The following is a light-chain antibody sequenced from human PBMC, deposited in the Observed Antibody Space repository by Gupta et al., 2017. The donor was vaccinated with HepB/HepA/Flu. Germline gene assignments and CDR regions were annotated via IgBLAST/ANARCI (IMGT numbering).Light chain of an antibody. J-gene: IGKJ1*01. CDR2: HAS. V-gene: IGKV2-30*01. CDR3: MQDTHWPPRT. Sequence: DVVMTQFPVSLPVTLGQPASISCRSSRSLVYSDGIAYLNWFQQKPGQSPRRLIYHASKRDAGVPDRFFGSGSGTDFTLNISSVEAEDIAVYYCMQDTHWPPRTFGQGTRVDIK. CDR1: RSLVYSDGIAY.